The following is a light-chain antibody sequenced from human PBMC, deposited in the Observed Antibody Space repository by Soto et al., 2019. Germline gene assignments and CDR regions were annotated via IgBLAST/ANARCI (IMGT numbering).Light chain of an antibody. CDR1: SSDVGGYNY. J-gene: IGLJ2*01. V-gene: IGLV2-14*01. CDR3: SSYTSSTTFSVV. CDR2: GVT. Sequence: QSALTQPASVSGSPGQSITISCTGTSSDVGGYNYVSWYQQHPDKAPKLMIYGVTNRPSGVSNRFSGSKSGNTASLTISGLQAEDAADYYCSSYTSSTTFSVVFGGGTKLTVL.